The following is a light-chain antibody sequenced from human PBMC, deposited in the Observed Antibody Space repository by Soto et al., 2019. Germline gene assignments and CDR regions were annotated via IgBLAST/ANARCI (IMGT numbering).Light chain of an antibody. J-gene: IGKJ3*01. CDR1: QSVSSY. V-gene: IGKV3-11*01. Sequence: EIVLTQSPATLSLSPGERATLSCRASQSVSSYLAWYQQKPGQAPRLLIYDASNRATGIPARFSGSGSGTDCTLTISRLDPEDFAVYYCQQRSNWPPGFGPGTKVDIK. CDR3: QQRSNWPPG. CDR2: DAS.